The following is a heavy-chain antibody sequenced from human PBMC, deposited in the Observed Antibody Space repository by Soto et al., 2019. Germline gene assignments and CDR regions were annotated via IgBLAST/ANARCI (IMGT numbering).Heavy chain of an antibody. J-gene: IGHJ4*02. CDR2: IIPLFATS. V-gene: IGHV1-69*13. CDR1: GGTFRNYA. Sequence: ASVKVSCKASGGTFRNYAITWVRQAPGQGLEWMGGIIPLFATSNYAQKFLGRLTFTADEPAGTAYMELSSLRSEDTAVYYCAAVIPHSPSHSPHYFDHWGQGTLVTVSS. CDR3: AAVIPHSPSHSPHYFDH. D-gene: IGHD6-19*01.